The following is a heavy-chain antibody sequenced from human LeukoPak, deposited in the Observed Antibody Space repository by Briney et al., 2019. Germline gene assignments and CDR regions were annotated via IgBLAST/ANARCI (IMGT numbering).Heavy chain of an antibody. CDR1: GGSFSGYY. CDR3: ARFGITVVRGGKYYFDY. D-gene: IGHD3-10*01. J-gene: IGHJ4*02. CDR2: INHSGST. Sequence: SETLSLTCAVYGGSFSGYYWSWIRQPPGKGLEWIGEINHSGSTNYNPSLKSRVTISVDTSKNQFSLKLSSVTAADTAVYYCARFGITVVRGGKYYFDYWGQGTLVTVSS. V-gene: IGHV4-34*01.